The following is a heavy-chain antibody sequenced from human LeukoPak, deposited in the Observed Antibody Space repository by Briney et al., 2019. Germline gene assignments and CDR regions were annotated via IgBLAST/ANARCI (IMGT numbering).Heavy chain of an antibody. CDR3: ARVRGDYDAFDI. J-gene: IGHJ3*02. Sequence: PSETLSLTCTVSGDSVSSGSYYWRWIRQPPGKGLEWIGYIYYSGSTNYNPSLKSRVTISVDTSKNQFSLKLSSVTAADTAVYYCARVRGDYDAFDIWGQGTMVTVSS. CDR2: IYYSGST. CDR1: GDSVSSGSYY. V-gene: IGHV4-61*01. D-gene: IGHD4-17*01.